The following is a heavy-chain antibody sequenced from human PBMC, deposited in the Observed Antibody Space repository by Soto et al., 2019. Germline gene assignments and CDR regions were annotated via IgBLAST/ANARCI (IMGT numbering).Heavy chain of an antibody. D-gene: IGHD1-26*01. Sequence: QVQLQQWGAGLLKPSETLSLTCAVYGGSFSDYYWSWIRQPPGKGLEWIGEISHSGSTNYNPSLKSRVTISVDTSKNQFSLKLSSVTAADTAVYYCARGWRGATLRAGYYGMDVWGQGTTVTVSS. CDR2: ISHSGST. CDR1: GGSFSDYY. CDR3: ARGWRGATLRAGYYGMDV. J-gene: IGHJ6*02. V-gene: IGHV4-34*01.